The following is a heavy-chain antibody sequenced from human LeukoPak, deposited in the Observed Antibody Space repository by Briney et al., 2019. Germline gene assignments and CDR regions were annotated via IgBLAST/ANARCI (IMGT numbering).Heavy chain of an antibody. D-gene: IGHD3-16*02. J-gene: IGHJ5*02. Sequence: SVKVSCKASGGTFSSYAISWVRQAPGQGLEWMGGIIPIFGTANYAQKFQGRVTITADKSTSTAYMELSSLRSEDTAVYYCASGNYDYVWGSYRFNWFDPWGQGTLVTVSS. CDR2: IIPIFGTA. V-gene: IGHV1-69*06. CDR3: ASGNYDYVWGSYRFNWFDP. CDR1: GGTFSSYA.